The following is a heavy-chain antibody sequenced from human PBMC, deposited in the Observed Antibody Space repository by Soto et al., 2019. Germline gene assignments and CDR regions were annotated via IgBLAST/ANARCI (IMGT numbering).Heavy chain of an antibody. CDR3: ARGFSIAARPGFYFDY. CDR1: GGSFSGYY. CDR2: INHSGST. J-gene: IGHJ4*02. V-gene: IGHV4-34*01. D-gene: IGHD6-6*01. Sequence: QVQLQQWGAGLLKPSETLSLTCAVYGGSFSGYYWSWIRQPPGKGLEWIGEINHSGSTNYNPSLTSRVTISVDTSKNQFSLKLSSVTAADTAVYYCARGFSIAARPGFYFDYWGQGTLVTVSS.